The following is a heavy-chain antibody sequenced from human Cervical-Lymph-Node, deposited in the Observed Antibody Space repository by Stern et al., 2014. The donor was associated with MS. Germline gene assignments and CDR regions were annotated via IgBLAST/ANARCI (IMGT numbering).Heavy chain of an antibody. Sequence: QVQLVQSGAEVKKPGASVKVSCKASGYTFTSYAMHWVRQAPGQRLEWMGWINAGNGNTKYSQKFQGRVTITRDTSASTAYMELSSLRSEDTAVYYCARSKLVRLGELSLWYWGQGTLVTVSS. CDR2: INAGNGNT. CDR3: ARSKLVRLGELSLWY. CDR1: GYTFTSYA. V-gene: IGHV1-3*01. J-gene: IGHJ4*02. D-gene: IGHD3-16*02.